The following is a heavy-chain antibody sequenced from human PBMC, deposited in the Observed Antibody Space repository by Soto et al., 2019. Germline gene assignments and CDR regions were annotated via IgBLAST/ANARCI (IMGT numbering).Heavy chain of an antibody. D-gene: IGHD3-10*01. CDR2: INHSGST. V-gene: IGHV4-34*01. Sequence: SETLSLTCAVYGGSFSGYYWSWIRQPPGKGLEWIGEINHSGSTNYNPSLKSRVTISVDTSKNQFSLKLSSVTAADTAVYYCARAMVRGVVLGYGMDVWGQGTTVTVS. CDR1: GGSFSGYY. J-gene: IGHJ6*02. CDR3: ARAMVRGVVLGYGMDV.